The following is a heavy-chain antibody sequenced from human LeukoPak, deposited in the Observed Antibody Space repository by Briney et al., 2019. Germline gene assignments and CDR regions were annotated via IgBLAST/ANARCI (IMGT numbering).Heavy chain of an antibody. CDR1: GFTFSSYW. J-gene: IGHJ4*02. D-gene: IGHD3-9*01. V-gene: IGHV3-7*01. Sequence: TGGSLRLSCAASGFTFSSYWMSWVRQAPGKGLEWVANIKQDGSEKYYVDSVKGRFTISRDNAKNSLYLQMNSLRAEDTAVYYCARDPYILTGYMYYFDYWGQGTLVTVSS. CDR2: IKQDGSEK. CDR3: ARDPYILTGYMYYFDY.